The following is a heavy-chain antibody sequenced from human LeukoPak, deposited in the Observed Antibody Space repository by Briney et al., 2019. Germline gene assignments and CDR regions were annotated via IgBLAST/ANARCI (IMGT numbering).Heavy chain of an antibody. V-gene: IGHV4-39*01. CDR2: ISYSGT. J-gene: IGHJ4*02. D-gene: IGHD6-19*01. CDR3: ARGSSGWYSWDY. Sequence: SETLSLTCTVSGGSISISNYYWGWIRQPPGRGLEWIGSISYSGTYYNPSLKSRVTISVDTSKDQFSLKLSSVTAADTAVYYCARGSSGWYSWDYWGQGTLVTVSS. CDR1: GGSISISNYY.